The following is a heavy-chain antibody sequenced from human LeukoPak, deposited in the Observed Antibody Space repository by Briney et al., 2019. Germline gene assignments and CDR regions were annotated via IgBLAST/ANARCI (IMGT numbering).Heavy chain of an antibody. J-gene: IGHJ6*02. V-gene: IGHV4-34*01. CDR3: ARIVVVPAATPYYYYYGMDV. CDR2: INHSGST. D-gene: IGHD2-2*01. Sequence: SETLSLTCXVXGGXFSGYYWSWIRQPPGKGLEWIGEINHSGSTNYNPSLKSRVTISVDTSKNQFSLKLSSVTAADTAVYYCARIVVVPAATPYYYYYGMDVWGQGTTVTVSS. CDR1: GGXFSGYY.